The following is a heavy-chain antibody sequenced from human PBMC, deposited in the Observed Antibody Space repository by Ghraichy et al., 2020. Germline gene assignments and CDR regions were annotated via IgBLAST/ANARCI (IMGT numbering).Heavy chain of an antibody. J-gene: IGHJ4*02. Sequence: GESLNISCAASGFTFSSYAMSWVRQAPGKGLEWVSAISGSGGSTYYADSVKGRFTISRDNSKNTLYLQMNSLRAEDTAVYYCAKDEYSGSYFDYWGQGTLVTVSS. CDR1: GFTFSSYA. CDR3: AKDEYSGSYFDY. D-gene: IGHD1-26*01. CDR2: ISGSGGST. V-gene: IGHV3-23*01.